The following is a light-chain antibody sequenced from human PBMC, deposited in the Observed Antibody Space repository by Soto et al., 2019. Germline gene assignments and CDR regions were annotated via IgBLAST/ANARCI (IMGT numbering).Light chain of an antibody. CDR2: GAS. V-gene: IGKV3-15*01. CDR1: QSVSSK. CDR3: QQYFNWRT. Sequence: EIVMTQSPATLSVSPGERATLSCRASQSVSSKLAWFQHKPGQAPRLLIYGASTRATGIPDRFSGSGSGTEFTLTLSSLQSEDFAVYYCQQYFNWRTFGQGTKVEIK. J-gene: IGKJ1*01.